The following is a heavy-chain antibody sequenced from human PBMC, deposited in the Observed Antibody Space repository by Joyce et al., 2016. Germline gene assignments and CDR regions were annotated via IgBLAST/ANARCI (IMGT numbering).Heavy chain of an antibody. D-gene: IGHD2-8*01. CDR1: GYTFSDYY. Sequence: QVQVVQSGAEVKKPGASVKVSCKASGYTFSDYYIHWLRQAPGQGLDWMGWINPRTGDTDFAHNFKGRVSMTRDTSSSTAYMELKNLRSDDTAIYFCARDFAGEDCTNTNTICFRPWLDPWGQGTLVTVSS. CDR2: INPRTGDT. V-gene: IGHV1-2*02. J-gene: IGHJ5*02. CDR3: ARDFAGEDCTNTNTICFRPWLDP.